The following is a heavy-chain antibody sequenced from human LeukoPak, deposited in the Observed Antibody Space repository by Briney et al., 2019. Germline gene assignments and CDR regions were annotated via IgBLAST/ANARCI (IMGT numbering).Heavy chain of an antibody. Sequence: GASVKVSCKASGYTFTSYYMHWVRQAPGQGLEWMGIINPSGGSTSYAQKFQGRVTMTRDMSTSTVYMELSSLRSEDTAVYYCARDSGVHSSSPLSYYYYYYMDVWGKGTTVTVSS. J-gene: IGHJ6*03. V-gene: IGHV1-46*01. D-gene: IGHD6-13*01. CDR1: GYTFTSYY. CDR2: INPSGGST. CDR3: ARDSGVHSSSPLSYYYYYYMDV.